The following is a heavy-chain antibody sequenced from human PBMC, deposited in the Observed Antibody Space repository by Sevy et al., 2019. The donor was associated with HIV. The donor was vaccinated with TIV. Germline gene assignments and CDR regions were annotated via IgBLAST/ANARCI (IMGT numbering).Heavy chain of an antibody. V-gene: IGHV3-74*01. CDR3: FVRIRDSSEIDY. CDR2: LNGDGGDI. J-gene: IGHJ4*02. CDR1: GFTFSNYY. Sequence: GGSLRLSCAASGFTFSNYYMNWVRQGPGKGLVWFARLNGDGGDINKADSVRGRFTISRDNTKNTLYLQMSSLRGEDTAVYYCFVRIRDSSEIDYWGQGTLVTVSS. D-gene: IGHD6-6*01.